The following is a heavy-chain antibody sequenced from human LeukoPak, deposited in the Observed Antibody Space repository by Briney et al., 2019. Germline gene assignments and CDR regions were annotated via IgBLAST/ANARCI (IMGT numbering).Heavy chain of an antibody. V-gene: IGHV3-30*18. J-gene: IGHJ4*02. CDR3: AKDWGNYGDCLG. CDR1: GFTFSSYG. CDR2: ISYDGSNK. D-gene: IGHD4-17*01. Sequence: PGGSLRLSCAASGFTFSSYGMHWVRQAPGKGLEWVAVISYDGSNKYYADSVKGRFTISRDNSKNTLYLQMNSLRAEDTAVYYCAKDWGNYGDCLGWGQGTLVTVSS.